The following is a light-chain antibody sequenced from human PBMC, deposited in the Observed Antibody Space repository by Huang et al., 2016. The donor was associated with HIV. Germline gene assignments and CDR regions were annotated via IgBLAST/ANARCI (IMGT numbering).Light chain of an antibody. Sequence: EIVMTQSPATLSLSPGERVTLSCRASQSLSTNLAWYQQNPGQAPRLLIYGASTRATGIPARFSGGGSGTEFTLTISSLQSEDSAIYYCQHYNNWPPRTFGQGTKVEI. V-gene: IGKV3-15*01. CDR2: GAS. CDR3: QHYNNWPPRT. CDR1: QSLSTN. J-gene: IGKJ1*01.